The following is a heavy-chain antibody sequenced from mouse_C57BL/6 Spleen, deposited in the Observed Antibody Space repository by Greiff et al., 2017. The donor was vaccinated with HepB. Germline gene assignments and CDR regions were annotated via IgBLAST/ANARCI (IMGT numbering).Heavy chain of an antibody. D-gene: IGHD2-1*01. CDR2: IYPRSGNT. Sequence: VKLQESGAELVRPGASVKLSCKASGYTFTSYGISWVKQSTGQGLEWIGEIYPRSGNTNYNEKFKGKATLTVDKSSSTAYMELRSLTSEDSAVYFCATTPIPSGNYLYWYFDVWGTGTTVTVSS. J-gene: IGHJ1*03. V-gene: IGHV1-81*01. CDR3: ATTPIPSGNYLYWYFDV. CDR1: GYTFTSYG.